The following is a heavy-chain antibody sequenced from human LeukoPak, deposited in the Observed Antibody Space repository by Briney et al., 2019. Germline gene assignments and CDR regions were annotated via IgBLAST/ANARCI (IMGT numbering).Heavy chain of an antibody. CDR1: GFTFTAYS. CDR3: ARESYWGSSGKGFDY. V-gene: IGHV3-48*02. J-gene: IGHJ4*02. D-gene: IGHD7-27*01. Sequence: HAGGSLRLSCSASGFTFTAYSMNGVRLAPGKGLQWVSYIDRSSTNIYYADSVKGRFSISRENAKNSLYLQMNSLRDEDTAVYYCARESYWGSSGKGFDYWGQGTLVTVSS. CDR2: IDRSSTNI.